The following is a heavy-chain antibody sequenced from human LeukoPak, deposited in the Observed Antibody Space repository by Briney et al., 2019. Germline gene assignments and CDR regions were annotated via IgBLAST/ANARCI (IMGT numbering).Heavy chain of an antibody. CDR3: ARERRPQAAQIALRYYYYMDV. CDR2: INHSGST. CDR1: DGSFSGYY. J-gene: IGHJ6*03. Sequence: SETLSLTCAAYDGSFSGYYWSWIRQPPGKGLEWIGEINHSGSTNYNPSLKSRVTISIYTSRNQFSLKLSSVTAADTAVYYCARERRPQAAQIALRYYYYMDVWGRGTTVTVSS. D-gene: IGHD6-6*01. V-gene: IGHV4-34*01.